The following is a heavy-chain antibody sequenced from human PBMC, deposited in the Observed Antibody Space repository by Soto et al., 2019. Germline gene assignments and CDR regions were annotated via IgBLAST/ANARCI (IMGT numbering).Heavy chain of an antibody. Sequence: QITLKESGPTLVKPTQTLTLTCTFSGFSFRSSGGGVGWIRQPPGKALEWLALIYWDYDKSYSPSLTSRLTITKDTSKNDVVLTMTNMDPVDTATYYCAHLNYYDSIGGYSRSFDSWGQGTLVTVSS. D-gene: IGHD3-22*01. CDR2: IYWDYDK. CDR3: AHLNYYDSIGGYSRSFDS. V-gene: IGHV2-5*02. CDR1: GFSFRSSGGG. J-gene: IGHJ4*02.